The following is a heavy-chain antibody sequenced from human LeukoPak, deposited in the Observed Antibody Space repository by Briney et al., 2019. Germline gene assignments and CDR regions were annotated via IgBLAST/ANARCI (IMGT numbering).Heavy chain of an antibody. V-gene: IGHV3-23*01. CDR1: GFTFSSYA. J-gene: IGHJ4*02. D-gene: IGHD3-10*01. CDR2: ISGSGGST. CDR3: AKDEGDYYGSGSYDY. Sequence: PGGSLRLSCAASGFTFSSYAMRWVRQAPGKGLEWVSAISGSGGSTYYADSVKGRFTISRDNSKNTLYLQMNSLRAEDTAVYYCAKDEGDYYGSGSYDYWGQGTLVTVSS.